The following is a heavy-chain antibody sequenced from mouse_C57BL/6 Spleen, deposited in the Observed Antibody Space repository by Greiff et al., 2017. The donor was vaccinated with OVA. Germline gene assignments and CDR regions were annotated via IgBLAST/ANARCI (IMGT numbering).Heavy chain of an antibody. Sequence: EVQRVESGAELVRPGASVKLSCTASGFNIKDDYMHWVKQRPEQGLEWIGWIDPENGDTEYASKFQGKATITADTSSNTAYLQLSSLTSEDTAVYYCTTFGNYVGYAMDYWGQGTSVTVSS. CDR2: IDPENGDT. D-gene: IGHD2-1*01. CDR3: TTFGNYVGYAMDY. CDR1: GFNIKDDY. V-gene: IGHV14-4*01. J-gene: IGHJ4*01.